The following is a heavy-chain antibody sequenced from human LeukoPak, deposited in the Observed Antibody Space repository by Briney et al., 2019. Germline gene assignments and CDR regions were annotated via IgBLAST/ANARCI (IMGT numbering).Heavy chain of an antibody. CDR3: ASQLWDGGS. V-gene: IGHV3-53*01. Sequence: GGSLRLSCAASGFIVSGKYMSWVRQAPGKGLEWVSVIRSDGSTSYADSVKGRFTISRDNSKNILFLQMNNLRVEDTAVYYCASQLWDGGSWGQGTRVTVSS. CDR1: GFIVSGKY. D-gene: IGHD4-23*01. J-gene: IGHJ4*02. CDR2: IRSDGST.